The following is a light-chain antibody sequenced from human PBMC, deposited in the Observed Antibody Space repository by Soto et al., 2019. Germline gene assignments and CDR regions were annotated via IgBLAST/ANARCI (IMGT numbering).Light chain of an antibody. V-gene: IGLV2-8*01. CDR1: SSDVGGYNY. CDR3: TSYADSDTLV. CDR2: EVS. Sequence: QSALTQPPSASGSPGQSVTISCTGTSSDVGGYNYVSWYQHHPGKAPKFMIYEVSKRPSGVPDRFSGSKSGNTASLTVSGLQAEDEADYYCTSYADSDTLVFGGGTKLTVL. J-gene: IGLJ2*01.